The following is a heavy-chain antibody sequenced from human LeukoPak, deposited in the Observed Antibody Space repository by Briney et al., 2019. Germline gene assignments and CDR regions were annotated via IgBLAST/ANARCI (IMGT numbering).Heavy chain of an antibody. CDR3: ARDWGSEIEYSSSSFDY. D-gene: IGHD6-6*01. V-gene: IGHV3-33*08. J-gene: IGHJ4*02. CDR2: IWYDGSNK. Sequence: PGRSLRLSCAASGFTFSSYGMHWVRQAPGKGLEWVAVIWYDGSNKYYADSVKGRFTISRDNSKNTLYLQMNSLRAEDTAVYYCARDWGSEIEYSSSSFDYWGQGTLVTVSS. CDR1: GFTFSSYG.